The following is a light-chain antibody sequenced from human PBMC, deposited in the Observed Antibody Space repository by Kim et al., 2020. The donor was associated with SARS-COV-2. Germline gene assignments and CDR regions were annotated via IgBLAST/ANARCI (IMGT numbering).Light chain of an antibody. Sequence: VLKQSPGTLSLSPGERATLSCRASQTISSSYLAWYQQKPGQAPRLLIYGASRRATDTPDRFSGSGSGTDFTLTISRLEPEDFAVYYCHQFDKSPLTFGQGTKVEIK. V-gene: IGKV3-20*01. J-gene: IGKJ1*01. CDR2: GAS. CDR3: HQFDKSPLT. CDR1: QTISSSY.